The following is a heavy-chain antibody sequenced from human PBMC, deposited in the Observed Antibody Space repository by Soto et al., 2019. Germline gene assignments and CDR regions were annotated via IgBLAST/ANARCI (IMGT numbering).Heavy chain of an antibody. V-gene: IGHV5-51*01. J-gene: IGHJ4*02. CDR2: IFFGDSDT. CDR1: GYRITNNW. Sequence: GESLKISCKGSGYRITNNWIAWVRQVPGKGLEWMGVIFFGDSDTRYSPSFQGQVTISADKSISTAYLQWSSLTAPDTAMYYCARHYNGFDYWGQGTPVTVSS. D-gene: IGHD3-10*01. CDR3: ARHYNGFDY.